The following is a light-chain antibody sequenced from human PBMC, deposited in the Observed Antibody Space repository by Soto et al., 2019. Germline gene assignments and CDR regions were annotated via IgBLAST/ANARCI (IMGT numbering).Light chain of an antibody. CDR3: QKYNSAPNT. CDR1: RDISSS. J-gene: IGKJ2*01. V-gene: IGKV1-27*01. CDR2: AAS. Sequence: DVQMTQSPSSLSASVGDRVTITCRASRDISSSLAWYQQKPGKVPKLLIYAASTLHAGCQSRFSGSGSGTFFTLTINSLQPEDVATYYCQKYNSAPNTFGRGTRLEI.